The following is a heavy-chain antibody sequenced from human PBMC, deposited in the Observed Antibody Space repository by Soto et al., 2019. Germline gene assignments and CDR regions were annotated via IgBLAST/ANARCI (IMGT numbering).Heavy chain of an antibody. CDR1: GYTFTSYG. Sequence: QVQLVQSGAEVKKPGASVKVSCKASGYTFTSYGIGWVRQAPGQGLEWMGWISAYNGNTNYAQKLQGRVTMTTDTSTSTAYMELRSLRSDGTAVYYCARDLGIMITFGGPEYYYYGMDVWGQGTTVTVSS. D-gene: IGHD3-16*01. J-gene: IGHJ6*02. V-gene: IGHV1-18*01. CDR2: ISAYNGNT. CDR3: ARDLGIMITFGGPEYYYYGMDV.